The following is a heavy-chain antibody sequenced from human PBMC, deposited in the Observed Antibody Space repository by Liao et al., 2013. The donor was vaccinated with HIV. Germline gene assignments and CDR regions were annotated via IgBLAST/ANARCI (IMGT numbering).Heavy chain of an antibody. CDR1: GGSLTSRDFS. V-gene: IGHV4-30-4*08. CDR2: VSYSGST. D-gene: IGHD3-22*01. J-gene: IGHJ4*02. Sequence: QVQLQESGPGLVKPSQTLSLTCTVSGGSLTSRDFSWNWIRQPPGKGLEWIGDVSYSGSTYYNPSLKSRLTMSLDTSKNEFSLKLTSVIPADTAVYYCARVTLFTTTFDSWGQGTLVTVSS. CDR3: ARVTLFTTTFDS.